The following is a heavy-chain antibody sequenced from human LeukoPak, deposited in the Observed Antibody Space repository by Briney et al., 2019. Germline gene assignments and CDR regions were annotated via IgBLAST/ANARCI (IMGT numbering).Heavy chain of an antibody. V-gene: IGHV1-3*01. Sequence: ASVKVSCKASGYTFTSYAMHWVRQAPGQRLEWMGWINAGNGDTKYSQEFQGRVTITRDTSASTAYMELSSLRSDDTAVYYCARDPSGWELLGLGWGQGTLVTVSS. CDR3: ARDPSGWELLGLG. CDR1: GYTFTSYA. J-gene: IGHJ4*02. CDR2: INAGNGDT. D-gene: IGHD1-26*01.